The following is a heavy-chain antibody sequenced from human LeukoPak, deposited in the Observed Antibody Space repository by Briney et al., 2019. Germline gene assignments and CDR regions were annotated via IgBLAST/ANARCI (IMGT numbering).Heavy chain of an antibody. CDR3: ARSPPGYYDSSGYYGAHFDY. Sequence: SETLSLTCTVSGCSVGSGSYYWSWIRQPPGKGLEWIGYIYYSGSTNYNPSLRSRVTISVDTSKNQFSLKLSSVTAADTAVYYCARSPPGYYDSSGYYGAHFDYWGQGTLVTVSS. CDR1: GCSVGSGSYY. J-gene: IGHJ4*02. D-gene: IGHD3-22*01. CDR2: IYYSGST. V-gene: IGHV4-61*01.